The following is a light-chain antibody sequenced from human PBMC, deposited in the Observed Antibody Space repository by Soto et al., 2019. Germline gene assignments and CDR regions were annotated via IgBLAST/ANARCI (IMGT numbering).Light chain of an antibody. CDR1: QSISMW. J-gene: IGKJ4*01. CDR3: LQYNHYPLT. Sequence: DIQMTQSPSTLSASVGARVTITCRASQSISMWLAWYQQKPGKAPNLLIYKASSLEGGVPSRFSGSASATEFTLTISSLQTAEFATYFCLQYNHYPLTFGGGSRVEIK. CDR2: KAS. V-gene: IGKV1-5*03.